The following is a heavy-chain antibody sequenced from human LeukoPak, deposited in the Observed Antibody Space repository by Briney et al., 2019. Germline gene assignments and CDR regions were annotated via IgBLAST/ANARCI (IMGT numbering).Heavy chain of an antibody. CDR3: ARGPRKIYGSGSYYHKYNWFDP. CDR2: IYISGST. V-gene: IGHV4-4*07. CDR1: GGSISSYY. Sequence: SETLSLTCTVSGGSISSYYWSWIRQPAGKGLEWIGRIYISGSTNYNPSLKSRVTMSVDTSKNQFSLKLSSVTAADTAVYYCARGPRKIYGSGSYYHKYNWFDPWGQGTLVTVSS. D-gene: IGHD3-10*01. J-gene: IGHJ5*02.